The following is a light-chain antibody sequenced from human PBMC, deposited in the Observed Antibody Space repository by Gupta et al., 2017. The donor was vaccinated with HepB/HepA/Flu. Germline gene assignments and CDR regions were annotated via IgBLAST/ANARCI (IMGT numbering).Light chain of an antibody. J-gene: IGLJ2*01. CDR3: ETCVTKV. CDR1: SGHSRYI. Sequence: QPALTQASSGSASLGSSVKLNCTLSSGHSRYIIAWHQQQPGKAPRYLMKVDGSRSYNKGCGVPDRFSGTSSGADPHLSLSSLQSEDEAEYYCETCVTKVFGGGTKVTVL. V-gene: IGLV4-60*03. CDR2: VDGSRSY.